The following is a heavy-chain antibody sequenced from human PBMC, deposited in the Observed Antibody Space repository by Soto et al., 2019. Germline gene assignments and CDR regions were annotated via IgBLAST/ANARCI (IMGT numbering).Heavy chain of an antibody. Sequence: RASVKVSCKASGYTFTGYYMHWVRQAPGQGLEWMGWINPNSGGTNYAQKFQGWVTMTRDTSISTAYMELSRLRSDDTAVYYCARDLGSYYYDSSGYKPRHYGMDVWGQGTTVTVSS. CDR3: ARDLGSYYYDSSGYKPRHYGMDV. J-gene: IGHJ6*02. V-gene: IGHV1-2*04. CDR1: GYTFTGYY. CDR2: INPNSGGT. D-gene: IGHD3-22*01.